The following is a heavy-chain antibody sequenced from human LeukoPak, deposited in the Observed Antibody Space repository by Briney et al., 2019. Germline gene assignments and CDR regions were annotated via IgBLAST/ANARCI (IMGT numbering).Heavy chain of an antibody. V-gene: IGHV3-30*03. D-gene: IGHD5-24*01. CDR2: ISYDGSNK. J-gene: IGHJ4*02. CDR1: GFTFSSYG. CDR3: ARHGYNYGFDY. Sequence: PGRSLRLSCAASGFTFSSYGMHWVRQAPGKGLEWVAVISYDGSNKYYADSVKGRFTISRDNSKNTLYLQMNSLRAEDTAVYYCARHGYNYGFDYWGQGTLVTVSS.